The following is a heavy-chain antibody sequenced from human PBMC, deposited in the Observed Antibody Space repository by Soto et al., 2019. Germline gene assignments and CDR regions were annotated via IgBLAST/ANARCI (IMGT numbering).Heavy chain of an antibody. CDR1: GFTFSDYY. D-gene: IGHD3-22*01. CDR3: ASNDYYDSSGYFDY. J-gene: IGHJ4*02. Sequence: GGSLRLSCAASGFTFSDYYMSWIRQAPGKGLEWVSYISSSGSTIYYADSVKGRFTISRDNAKNSLYLQMNSLRAEDTAVYYCASNDYYDSSGYFDYCGQGTLVTVSS. CDR2: ISSSGSTI. V-gene: IGHV3-11*01.